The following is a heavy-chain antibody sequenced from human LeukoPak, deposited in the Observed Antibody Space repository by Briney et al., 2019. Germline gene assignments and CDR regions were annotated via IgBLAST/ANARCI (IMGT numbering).Heavy chain of an antibody. D-gene: IGHD5-12*01. CDR1: GFSFDDHT. V-gene: IGHV3-9*01. Sequence: PGGSLRLSCAASGFSFDDHTMPWVRQAPGKGLEWVSSITWNSGKIAYADSVKGRFSISRDNANSSLHLQMNSLRPEDTALYYCAKDKGEDILTTIAYDYWGQGTRVTVSS. J-gene: IGHJ4*02. CDR2: ITWNSGKI. CDR3: AKDKGEDILTTIAYDY.